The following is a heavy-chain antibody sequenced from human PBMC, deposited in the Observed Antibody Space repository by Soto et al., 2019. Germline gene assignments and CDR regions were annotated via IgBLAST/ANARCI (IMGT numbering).Heavy chain of an antibody. Sequence: EVQVLESGGDLVQPGGSLRLSCAASGFTFSSYAMSWVRQVPGKGLEWVSAISGSGDRTYFADSVKGRFTISRDNSKNTLYLQMNSLRAEDTAVYYCAKFTVEYCKSYFDYWGQGTLVTVSS. CDR3: AKFTVEYCKSYFDY. D-gene: IGHD6-6*01. J-gene: IGHJ4*02. CDR2: ISGSGDRT. CDR1: GFTFSSYA. V-gene: IGHV3-23*01.